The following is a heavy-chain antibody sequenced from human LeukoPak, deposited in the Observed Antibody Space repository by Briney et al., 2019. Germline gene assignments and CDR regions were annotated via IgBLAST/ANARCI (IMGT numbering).Heavy chain of an antibody. D-gene: IGHD3-16*01. Sequence: GGSLRLSCAASGFTFRNYAMNWVRKAPGTGLEWVSTISDKDGATYYADSVRGRFTISRDNAKSTLFLLMNSLRAEDTAVYYCAKGSSFRGPFYYFDSWGQGTLVTVSS. CDR3: AKGSSFRGPFYYFDS. CDR2: ISDKDGAT. CDR1: GFTFRNYA. V-gene: IGHV3-23*01. J-gene: IGHJ4*02.